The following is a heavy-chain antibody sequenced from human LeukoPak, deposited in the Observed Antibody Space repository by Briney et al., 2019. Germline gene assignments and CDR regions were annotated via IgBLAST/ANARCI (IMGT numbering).Heavy chain of an antibody. CDR2: ISPNSGGT. D-gene: IGHD4-17*01. V-gene: IGHV1-2*02. CDR1: VSTFTDYH. J-gene: IGHJ4*02. Sequence: GASVKVSCKASVSTFTDYHMHWVRQAPGQGLEWMGLISPNSGGTNYAQRFQGRVTMTRDTSISTAYMELSRLTSDDTAVYYCARDGRHYDLDYWGPGTLVTVSS. CDR3: ARDGRHYDLDY.